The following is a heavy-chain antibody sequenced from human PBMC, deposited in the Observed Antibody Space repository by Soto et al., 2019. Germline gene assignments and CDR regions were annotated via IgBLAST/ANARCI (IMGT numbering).Heavy chain of an antibody. J-gene: IGHJ3*02. CDR3: ARDRLTGTKAFDI. CDR1: GGTFSIYA. CDR2: IIPIFGTA. V-gene: IGHV1-69*13. D-gene: IGHD1-7*01. Sequence: SVKVSCKASGGTFSIYAISCVRQAPGQGLELMGGIIPIFGTANYAQKFQGRVTITADESTSTAYMELSSLRSEDTAVYYCARDRLTGTKAFDIWGQGTMVTVSS.